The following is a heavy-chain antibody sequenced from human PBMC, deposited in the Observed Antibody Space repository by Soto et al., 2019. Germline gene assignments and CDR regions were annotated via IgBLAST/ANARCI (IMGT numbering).Heavy chain of an antibody. CDR3: AREWHGDYEYFQH. Sequence: SVKVSCKASGGTFGSYTISWVRQAPGQGLEWMGRIIAILGIANYAQKFQGRVTITADKSTSTAYMELSSLRSEDTAVYYCAREWHGDYEYFQHWGKGTLVTVSS. CDR2: IIAILGIA. V-gene: IGHV1-69*04. CDR1: GGTFGSYT. D-gene: IGHD4-17*01. J-gene: IGHJ1*01.